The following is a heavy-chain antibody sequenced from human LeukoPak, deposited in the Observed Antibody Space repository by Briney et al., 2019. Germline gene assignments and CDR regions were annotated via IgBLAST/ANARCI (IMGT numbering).Heavy chain of an antibody. J-gene: IGHJ6*03. CDR2: IYNSGST. V-gene: IGHV4-38-2*01. CDR3: ARHVYYYYYYMDV. CDR1: EHSISSGYY. Sequence: PSETLSLTCALSEHSISSGYYWGWIRPPPGKGLEWIGSIYNSGSTYYNPSLKSRVTISVDTSKNQFSLKLTSVTAADTAMYYCARHVYYYYYYMDVWGKGTTVTVSS.